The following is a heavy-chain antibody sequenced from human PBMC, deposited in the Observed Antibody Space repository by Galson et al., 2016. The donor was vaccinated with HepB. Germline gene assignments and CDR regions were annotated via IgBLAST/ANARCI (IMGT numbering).Heavy chain of an antibody. CDR2: INYDSTYI. V-gene: IGHV3-21*01. CDR3: ARRRYNILTGYYDGFDF. J-gene: IGHJ3*01. CDR1: GFTFSNSS. D-gene: IGHD3-9*01. Sequence: SLRLSCAVSGFTFSNSSVAWVRQAPGKGLEWVSSINYDSTYIYYADSLKGRFTISRDNAKNSLFLQMNSLRAEDTAVYYCARRRYNILTGYYDGFDFWGQGTMVTVSS.